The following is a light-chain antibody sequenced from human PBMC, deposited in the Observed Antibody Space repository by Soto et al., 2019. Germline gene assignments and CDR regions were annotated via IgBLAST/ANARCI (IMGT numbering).Light chain of an antibody. CDR2: DVT. CDR1: SSDVGRYDY. Sequence: QSALTQPRSVSGSPGRSVTISCTGTSSDVGRYDYVSWYQQYPGEAPKLIIYDVTERPSGVPDRFSGSKSGNTASLTISGLRAEDEAAYSCCSFAGSYSYVFGSGTKVTVL. V-gene: IGLV2-11*01. J-gene: IGLJ1*01. CDR3: CSFAGSYSYV.